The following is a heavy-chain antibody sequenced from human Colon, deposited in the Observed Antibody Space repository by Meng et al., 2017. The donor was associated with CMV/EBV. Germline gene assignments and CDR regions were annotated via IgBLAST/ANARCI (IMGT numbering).Heavy chain of an antibody. CDR3: AGGNDSRKSGY. Sequence: CTDSGGSISSGGYYWSWIRQHPKKGLEWIGSIYYSGSTYYNPSLKGRNTISVDASKNQFSLKLSSVTAADTAVYYCAGGNDSRKSGYWGQGSLVTVSS. D-gene: IGHD3-22*01. J-gene: IGHJ4*02. V-gene: IGHV4-31*03. CDR1: GGSISSGGYY. CDR2: IYYSGST.